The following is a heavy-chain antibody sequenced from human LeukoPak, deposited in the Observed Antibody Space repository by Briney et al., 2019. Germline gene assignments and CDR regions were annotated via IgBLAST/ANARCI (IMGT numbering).Heavy chain of an antibody. CDR3: ATLDSYYDNSGRPLVPD. J-gene: IGHJ4*02. CDR2: FNREDDEA. Sequence: RASLKVSCNISGYTLTDFSMRWVRQAPGKGLEWMGGFNREDDEAIYAPHFQGRVTVTEDTSTDTAYMELSSLRSEDTAVYYCATLDSYYDNSGRPLVPDWGQGTLVTVSS. D-gene: IGHD3-22*01. V-gene: IGHV1-24*01. CDR1: GYTLTDFS.